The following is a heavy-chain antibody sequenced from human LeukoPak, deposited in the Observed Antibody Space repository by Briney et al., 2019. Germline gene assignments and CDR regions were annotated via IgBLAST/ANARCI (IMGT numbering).Heavy chain of an antibody. D-gene: IGHD4-17*01. Sequence: ASVKVSCKASGYTFTSYDINWVRQATGQGLEWMGWMNPNSGNTGYAQKIQGRVTMTRNTSISTAYMELSSLRSEDTAVYYCARVRGHDYGDYVFYYWGQGTLVTVSS. J-gene: IGHJ4*02. CDR2: MNPNSGNT. V-gene: IGHV1-8*01. CDR3: ARVRGHDYGDYVFYY. CDR1: GYTFTSYD.